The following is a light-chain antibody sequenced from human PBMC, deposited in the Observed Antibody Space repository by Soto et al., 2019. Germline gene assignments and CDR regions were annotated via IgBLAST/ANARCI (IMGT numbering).Light chain of an antibody. J-gene: IGKJ4*01. CDR1: RSVSTY. Sequence: EVVLTQSPVTLSLSPGERATLSCRASRSVSTYLAWYQQKPGQAPRLLIYDASNSATGIPARFSGSGSGTDFTLTISSLEPEDFAVYYCQQRSNWGLTFGGGTKVEIK. CDR3: QQRSNWGLT. V-gene: IGKV3-11*01. CDR2: DAS.